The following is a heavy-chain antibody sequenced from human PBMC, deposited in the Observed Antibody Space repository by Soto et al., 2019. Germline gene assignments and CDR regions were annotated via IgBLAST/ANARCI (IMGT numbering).Heavy chain of an antibody. CDR2: IYYSGST. CDR1: GGSISSGGYY. CDR3: ARARTLLRKFDP. D-gene: IGHD2-15*01. Sequence: PSETLSLTCTVSGGSISSGGYYWSWIRQHPRKGLEWIGYIYYSGSTYYNPSLRSRVTISVDTSKNQFSLKLSSVTAADTAVYYCARARTLLRKFDPWGQGTLVTVSS. J-gene: IGHJ5*02. V-gene: IGHV4-31*03.